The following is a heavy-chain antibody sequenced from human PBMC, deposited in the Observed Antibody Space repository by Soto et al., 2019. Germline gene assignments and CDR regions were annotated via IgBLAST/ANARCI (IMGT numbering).Heavy chain of an antibody. Sequence: QVQLVQSGAEVKKPGSSVKVSCKASGSTFSSYTISWVRQAPGQGLEWMGRIIPILGIANYAQKFQGRVTITADKSTSTSYMDLSSLRSEDTAVYSCARALRSLGAYYYYMDVWGKGTTATVSS. CDR1: GSTFSSYT. CDR2: IIPILGIA. V-gene: IGHV1-69*02. D-gene: IGHD3-16*01. J-gene: IGHJ6*03. CDR3: ARALRSLGAYYYYMDV.